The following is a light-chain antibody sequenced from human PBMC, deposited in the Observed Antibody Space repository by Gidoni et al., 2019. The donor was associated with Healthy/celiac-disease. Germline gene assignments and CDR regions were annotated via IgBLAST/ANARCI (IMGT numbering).Light chain of an antibody. J-gene: IGLJ1*01. CDR3: QSYDSSLSGLYV. Sequence: QSVLTQPPSVSGAPGQRVPIPCTGSSSNIGAGYDVHWYQQLPGTAPKLLIYGNRNRPSGVPDRFSGSKSGTSASLAITGLQAEDEADYYCQSYDSSLSGLYVFGTGTKVTVL. V-gene: IGLV1-40*01. CDR1: SSNIGAGYD. CDR2: GNR.